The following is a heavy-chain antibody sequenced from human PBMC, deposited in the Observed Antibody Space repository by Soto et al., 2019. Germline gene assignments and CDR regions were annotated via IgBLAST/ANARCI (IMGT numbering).Heavy chain of an antibody. CDR1: GGSFSGYY. CDR2: INHSGST. D-gene: IGHD2-15*01. Sequence: PSETLSLTCAVYGGSFSGYYWSWIRQPPGKGLEWIGEINHSGSTNYNPSLKSRVTISVDTSKNQFSLKLSSVTAADMAVYYCAIRYCSGGSCSYNWFDPWGQGTLVTVSS. V-gene: IGHV4-34*01. CDR3: AIRYCSGGSCSYNWFDP. J-gene: IGHJ5*02.